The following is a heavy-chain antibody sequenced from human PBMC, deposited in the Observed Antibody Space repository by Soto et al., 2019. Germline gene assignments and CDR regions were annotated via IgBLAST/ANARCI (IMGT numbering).Heavy chain of an antibody. V-gene: IGHV4-4*02. Sequence: QVQLQESGPGLVKPSGTLSLTCAVSGGSISSSNWWSWVRQPPGKGLQWIGEIYHSGSTNYIPSLKSRVTISAYKSRNQFSLKLSSVTAADTAVYYCARRWGEGRVDCWGQGTLVTVSS. D-gene: IGHD3-10*01. J-gene: IGHJ4*02. CDR2: IYHSGST. CDR1: GGSISSSNW. CDR3: ARRWGEGRVDC.